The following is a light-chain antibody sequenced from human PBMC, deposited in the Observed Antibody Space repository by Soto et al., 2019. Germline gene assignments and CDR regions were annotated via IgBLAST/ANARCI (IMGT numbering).Light chain of an antibody. CDR1: QRISSW. Sequence: DIQMTQSPSTLSASVGGRVTITCRASQRISSWLAWYQQKPGKAPKLLIYGASSLQSGVPSRFSGSGSGTEFTLTISSLQPDDFATYYCQLYNSYLWTFGQGTKVDIK. CDR2: GAS. V-gene: IGKV1-5*01. J-gene: IGKJ1*01. CDR3: QLYNSYLWT.